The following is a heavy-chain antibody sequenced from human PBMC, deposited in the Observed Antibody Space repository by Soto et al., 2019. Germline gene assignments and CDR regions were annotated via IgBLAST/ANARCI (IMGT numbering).Heavy chain of an antibody. V-gene: IGHV3-74*01. J-gene: IGHJ6*02. Sequence: GGSLRLSCAVSGFSLSNYWMHWVRQDPEKGLVWVSRINSDGRSTSYADSVKGRFTISRDNAKNTLYLHMDSLRASDTAMYYCARQGSNGAYYYYGMDVWGQGTTVTVSS. D-gene: IGHD2-8*01. CDR2: INSDGRST. CDR1: GFSLSNYW. CDR3: ARQGSNGAYYYYGMDV.